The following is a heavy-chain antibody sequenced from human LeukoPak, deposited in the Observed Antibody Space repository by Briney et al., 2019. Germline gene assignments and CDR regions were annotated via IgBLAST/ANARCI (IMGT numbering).Heavy chain of an antibody. V-gene: IGHV1-18*01. D-gene: IGHD2-2*01. J-gene: IGHJ4*02. CDR2: ISAYNGNT. CDR3: ARDLGYCSSTSCRVFDY. CDR1: GYTFTSYG. Sequence: ASVKVSCKASGYTFTSYGISWVRQAPGQGLEWMGWISAYNGNTNYAQKLQGRVTMTTDTSTSTAYMELRSLRSDDTAVYYCARDLGYCSSTSCRVFDYWGQGTLVTVSS.